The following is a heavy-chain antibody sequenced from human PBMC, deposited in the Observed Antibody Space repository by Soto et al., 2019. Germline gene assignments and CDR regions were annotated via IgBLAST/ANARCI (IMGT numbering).Heavy chain of an antibody. Sequence: QVQLVQSGAEVKKPGASVKVSCKASGYTFTSYAMHWVRQAPGQRLEWMGWINTGKGNTKYLQKFQGRVTITSDTSASTAYMELSSLRSEDTAMYYCARAGDDCSAAKCYVIDYWGQGTLVTVSS. CDR2: INTGKGNT. V-gene: IGHV1-3*04. CDR3: ARAGDDCSAAKCYVIDY. CDR1: GYTFTSYA. D-gene: IGHD2-2*01. J-gene: IGHJ4*02.